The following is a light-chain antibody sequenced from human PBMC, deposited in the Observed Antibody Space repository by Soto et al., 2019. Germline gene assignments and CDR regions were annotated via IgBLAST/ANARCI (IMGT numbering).Light chain of an antibody. CDR3: QEYSHGPLT. Sequence: TPSPATVARSTGXXDTLSXRASQSVSSNLAWYQQKAGQARRVPMCGVSERGTGIAARSGGSGYATEFTLTVSRLQSEDFAVYYCQEYSHGPLTLAGRGKLDVK. V-gene: IGKV3-15*01. J-gene: IGKJ4*01. CDR2: GVS. CDR1: QSVSSN.